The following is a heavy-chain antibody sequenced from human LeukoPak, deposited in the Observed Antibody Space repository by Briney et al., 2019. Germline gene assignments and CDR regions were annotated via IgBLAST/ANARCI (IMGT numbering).Heavy chain of an antibody. D-gene: IGHD3-10*01. V-gene: IGHV4-34*01. CDR1: GGSFSGYY. Sequence: PSETLSLTCAVYGGSFSGYYWSWIRQPPGKGLQSIGEINHSGSTNYNPSLKSRVTISVDTSKNQFSLKLSSVSAADTAVYYCARLVYGSGIDYWGQGTLVTVSS. J-gene: IGHJ4*02. CDR2: INHSGST. CDR3: ARLVYGSGIDY.